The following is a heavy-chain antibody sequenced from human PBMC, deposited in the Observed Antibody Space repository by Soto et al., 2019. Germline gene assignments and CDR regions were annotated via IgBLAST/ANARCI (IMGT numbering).Heavy chain of an antibody. J-gene: IGHJ5*02. Sequence: QITLKESGPMLVKPTQTLTLTCTFSGFSLSTSGVGVGWIRQPPGKALEWLALIYWDDDKRYSPSLKSRLTITKDTSKNQVVLTMTNMDPVDTATYYCVHRHEDDGVRYFDWVDPWGQGTLVTVSS. CDR1: GFSLSTSGVG. CDR3: VHRHEDDGVRYFDWVDP. D-gene: IGHD3-9*01. V-gene: IGHV2-5*02. CDR2: IYWDDDK.